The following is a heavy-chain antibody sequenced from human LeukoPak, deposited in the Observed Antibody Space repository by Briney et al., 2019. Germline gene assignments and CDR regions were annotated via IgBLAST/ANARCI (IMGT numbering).Heavy chain of an antibody. Sequence: GGSLRLSCAASGFTFSSYSMNWVRQAPGKGLEWVSYISSSSSTIYYADSVKGRFTISRDNAKNSLYLQMNSLRAEDTAVYYCARRGFELDYWGQGTLVTVSS. CDR3: ARRGFELDY. V-gene: IGHV3-48*04. J-gene: IGHJ4*02. CDR2: ISSSSSTI. CDR1: GFTFSSYS. D-gene: IGHD3-16*01.